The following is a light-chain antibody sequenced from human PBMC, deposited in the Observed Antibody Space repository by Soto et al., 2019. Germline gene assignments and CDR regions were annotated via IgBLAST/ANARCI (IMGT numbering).Light chain of an antibody. Sequence: DIQMTQFRSCLSASVGDRVTVTCRASQSISSYLNWYQQKPGKAPKLLIYAASSLQSGAPSRFSGSGSGTDFTLAISSLQPEDSATYYCLQDINYPWTFGQGTKVDIK. CDR1: QSISSY. CDR2: AAS. V-gene: IGKV1-39*01. CDR3: LQDINYPWT. J-gene: IGKJ1*01.